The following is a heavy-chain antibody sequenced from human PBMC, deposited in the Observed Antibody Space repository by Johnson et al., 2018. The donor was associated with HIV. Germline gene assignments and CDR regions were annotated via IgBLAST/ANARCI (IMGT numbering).Heavy chain of an antibody. V-gene: IGHV3-11*01. D-gene: IGHD1-1*01. J-gene: IGHJ3*02. CDR1: GFTVRSSY. Sequence: QVQLVESGGGLVQPGGSLRLSCAASGFTVRSSYMSWVRQAPGKGLEWVSGISWNSGSIGYADSVKGRFTLSRDNAKNSLFLQMNSLRAEDTAVYYCARVPPFGTHPDGAFDIWGQGTMVTVSS. CDR3: ARVPPFGTHPDGAFDI. CDR2: ISWNSGSI.